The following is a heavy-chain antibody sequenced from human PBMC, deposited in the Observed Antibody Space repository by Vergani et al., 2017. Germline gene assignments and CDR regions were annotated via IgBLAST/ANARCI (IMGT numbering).Heavy chain of an antibody. CDR3: ARGLAAQAYYMDV. D-gene: IGHD6-6*01. Sequence: QVELQQWGAGLLKPSETLSLTCAVYGGSFSGYYWSWIRQPPGKGLEWVGEINQSGSTNYNPSLKSRVTISVDTSKNQFSLKLSSVTAADTAVYYCARGLAAQAYYMDVWGKGTTVTVSS. CDR1: GGSFSGYY. CDR2: INQSGST. J-gene: IGHJ6*03. V-gene: IGHV4-34*01.